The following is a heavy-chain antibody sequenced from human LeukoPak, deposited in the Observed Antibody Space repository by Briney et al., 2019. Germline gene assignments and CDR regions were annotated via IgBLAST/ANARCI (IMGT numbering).Heavy chain of an antibody. CDR2: ISSGGSGT. D-gene: IGHD2-8*01. CDR1: GFTFSSYW. V-gene: IGHV3-74*01. Sequence: GGSLRLSCAAAGFTFSSYWMHWVRQAPGKGLVWVSRISSGGSGTTYADSVKGRFTIARDNAKNTVYLQMSSLRAEDTAVYYCARGKGGNGASDIWGQGTMVTVSS. J-gene: IGHJ3*02. CDR3: ARGKGGNGASDI.